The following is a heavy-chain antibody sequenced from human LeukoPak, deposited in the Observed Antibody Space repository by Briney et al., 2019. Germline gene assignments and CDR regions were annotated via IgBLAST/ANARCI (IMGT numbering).Heavy chain of an antibody. J-gene: IGHJ4*02. D-gene: IGHD3-3*01. CDR1: GFTFSSYS. CDR2: ISSSSSTI. Sequence: GGSLTLSCAASGFTFSSYSMNWVRQAPGKGLEWVSYISSSSSTIYYADSVKGRFTISRDNAKNSLYLQMNSLRAEDTAVYYCARDRQVDFWSGYYLGYFDYWGQGTLVTVSS. V-gene: IGHV3-48*01. CDR3: ARDRQVDFWSGYYLGYFDY.